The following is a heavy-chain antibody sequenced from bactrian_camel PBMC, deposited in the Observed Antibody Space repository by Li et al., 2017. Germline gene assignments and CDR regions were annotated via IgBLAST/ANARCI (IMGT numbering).Heavy chain of an antibody. V-gene: IGHV3S1*01. CDR3: TRETQWVGYHGFAEY. CDR1: GFNVNVYW. J-gene: IGHJ4*01. CDR2: ISNDGGRT. Sequence: VQLVESGGGLVQPGGSLRLSCGAFGFNVNVYWMYWVRQAPGKGLERVSMISNDGGRTNYVDSVKGRFTISRDNAKNTLYLQLNSLTREDSAMYYCTRETQWVGYHGFAEYWGQGTQVAVS. D-gene: IGHD5*01.